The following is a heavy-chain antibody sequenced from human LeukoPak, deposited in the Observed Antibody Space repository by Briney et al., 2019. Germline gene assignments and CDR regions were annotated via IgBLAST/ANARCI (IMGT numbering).Heavy chain of an antibody. CDR2: IKQDGSEK. V-gene: IGHV3-7*01. CDR3: ARKNGLDY. J-gene: IGHJ4*02. Sequence: GGSLRLSCASSGFTFSICWMSWVRQARGRGLECVANIKQDGSEKYYVDSVEGRFTISRYNAKNSLYLQMNSLRAEDTAVYYCARKNGLDYWGQGTLVTVSS. CDR1: GFTFSICW.